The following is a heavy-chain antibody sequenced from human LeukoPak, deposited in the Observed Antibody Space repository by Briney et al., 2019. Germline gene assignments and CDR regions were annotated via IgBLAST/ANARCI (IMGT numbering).Heavy chain of an antibody. CDR1: GGSITNYY. J-gene: IGHJ4*02. CDR2: IHYSGST. CDR3: ARDLASPYYYGSGSDRGVEY. Sequence: SETLSLTCTVSGGSITNYYWTWIRQPPGKGLEWIGYIHYSGSTNYNPSLKSRVTISVDTSKNQFSLKLSSVTAADTAVYYCARDLASPYYYGSGSDRGVEYWGQGTLVTVSS. D-gene: IGHD3-10*01. V-gene: IGHV4-59*01.